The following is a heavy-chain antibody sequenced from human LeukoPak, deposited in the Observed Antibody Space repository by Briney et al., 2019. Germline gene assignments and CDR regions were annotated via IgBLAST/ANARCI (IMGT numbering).Heavy chain of an antibody. Sequence: SETLSLTCTVSGASITRYFWDWIRQPPGKELEWIGYISSGGSTNYNPSLKSRVTISIDTSKNQFSLKLTSATAADTAVYYCARGDDYKSTLFDYWGQGTLVTVSS. CDR3: ARGDDYKSTLFDY. J-gene: IGHJ4*02. CDR2: ISSGGST. CDR1: GASITRYF. D-gene: IGHD5-12*01. V-gene: IGHV4-59*01.